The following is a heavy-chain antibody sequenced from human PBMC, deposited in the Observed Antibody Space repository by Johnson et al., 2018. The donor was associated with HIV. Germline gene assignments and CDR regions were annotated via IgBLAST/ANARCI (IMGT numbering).Heavy chain of an antibody. CDR3: TTDQLQQLVHDAFDI. V-gene: IGHV3-11*01. CDR2: ISGYGRTI. CDR1: GFTFSDSY. Sequence: QVQLVESGGGLVKPGGSLRLSCAASGFTFSDSYMAWIRQAPGKGLEWISYISGYGRTIYYADSVRGRFTISRDNAKNSLYLQMNSLKTEDTAVYYCTTDQLQQLVHDAFDIWGQGTMVTVSS. D-gene: IGHD6-13*01. J-gene: IGHJ3*02.